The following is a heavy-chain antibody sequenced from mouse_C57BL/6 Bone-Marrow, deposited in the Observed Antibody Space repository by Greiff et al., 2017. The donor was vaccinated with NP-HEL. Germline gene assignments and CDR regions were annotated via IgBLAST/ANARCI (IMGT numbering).Heavy chain of an antibody. D-gene: IGHD1-1*01. J-gene: IGHJ4*01. Sequence: VQLQQSGPELVKPGASVKISCKASGYSFTDYNMNWVKQSNGKSLEWIGVINPNYGTTSYNQKFKGKATLTVDQSSSTAYMQLNSLTTENSAVYYCAYGSSYYYYAMDYWGQGTSVTVSS. CDR3: AYGSSYYYYAMDY. CDR1: GYSFTDYN. V-gene: IGHV1-39*01. CDR2: INPNYGTT.